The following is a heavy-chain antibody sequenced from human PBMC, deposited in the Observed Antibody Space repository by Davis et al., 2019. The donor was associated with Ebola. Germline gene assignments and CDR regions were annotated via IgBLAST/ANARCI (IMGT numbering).Heavy chain of an antibody. J-gene: IGHJ6*02. CDR1: GFTFNNYA. D-gene: IGHD5-12*01. V-gene: IGHV3-23*01. CDR3: ARDSGYDYGGYYYYGMDV. Sequence: GGSLRLSCAGSGFTFNNYAMSWVRQAPGKGLEWVSGIDGGGGDTYYADSVKGRFTISRDNAKNSLYLQMNSLRAEDTAVYYCARDSGYDYGGYYYYGMDVWGQGTTVTVSS. CDR2: IDGGGGDT.